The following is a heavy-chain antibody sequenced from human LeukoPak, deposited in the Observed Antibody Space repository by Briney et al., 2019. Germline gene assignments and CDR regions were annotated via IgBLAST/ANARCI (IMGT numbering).Heavy chain of an antibody. CDR1: GFTFSSYS. D-gene: IGHD3-9*01. Sequence: GGSLRLSCAASGFTFSSYSMNWVRQAPGKGLEWVSSISSSSSYIYYADSVKGRFTISRDNAKNPLYLQMNSLRAEDTAVYYCAREGYFDWYGAFDIWGQGTMVTVSS. CDR2: ISSSSSYI. CDR3: AREGYFDWYGAFDI. V-gene: IGHV3-21*01. J-gene: IGHJ3*02.